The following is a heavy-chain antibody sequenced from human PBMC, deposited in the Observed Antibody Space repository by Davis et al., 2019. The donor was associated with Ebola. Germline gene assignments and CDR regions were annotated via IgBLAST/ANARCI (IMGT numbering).Heavy chain of an antibody. CDR2: ISSSSSYI. CDR1: GFTFSSYS. V-gene: IGHV3-21*04. J-gene: IGHJ6*04. CDR3: ARAGVGATFGYYYYGMDV. D-gene: IGHD1-26*01. Sequence: GESLKISCAASGFTFSSYSMNWVRQAPGKGLEWVSSISSSSSYIYYADSVKGRFTISRDNAKNSLYLQMNSLRAEDTAVYYCARAGVGATFGYYYYGMDVWGKGTTVTVSS.